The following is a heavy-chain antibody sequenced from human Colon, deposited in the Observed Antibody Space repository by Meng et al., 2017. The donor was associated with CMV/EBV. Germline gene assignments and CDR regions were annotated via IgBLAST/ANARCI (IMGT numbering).Heavy chain of an antibody. CDR1: DFRFSSYE. V-gene: IGHV3-48*03. D-gene: IGHD2-15*01. CDR3: ARDSCSATRCHALDV. J-gene: IGHJ6*02. CDR2: ISGSGDSK. Sequence: GESLKISCTAFDFRFSSYEMNWVRQAPGKGLEWISYISGSGDSKYYAESVRGRSIISRDNAKNSLYLQMDSLTAEDTGVYFCARDSCSATRCHALDVWGQGTTVTVSS.